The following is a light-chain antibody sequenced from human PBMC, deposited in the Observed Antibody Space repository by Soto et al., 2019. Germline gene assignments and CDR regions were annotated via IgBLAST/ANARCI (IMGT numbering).Light chain of an antibody. V-gene: IGLV2-23*01. CDR1: SSDVGGYNL. CDR3: CSYAGGRTYV. CDR2: EGS. Sequence: QSALTQPASVSGAPGQSIAISCTGTSSDVGGYNLVSWYQQHPGKAPKLMISEGSKRPSGVSSRFSGTKSGNTASLTISGLQPEDEADYYCCSYAGGRTYVFGTGTKVTVL. J-gene: IGLJ1*01.